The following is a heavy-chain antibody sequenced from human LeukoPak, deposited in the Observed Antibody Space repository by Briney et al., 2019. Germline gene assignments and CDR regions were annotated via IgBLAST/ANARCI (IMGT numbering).Heavy chain of an antibody. CDR3: ARAVHYDSSGYYFFDY. V-gene: IGHV6-1*01. D-gene: IGHD3-22*01. Sequence: SQTLSLTCALSGDSFSSNSAAWDWLRQSPSRGLEWLGRTYYRSKWYNDYAVSVKSRITINPDTSKNQFSLQLNSVTPEDTAVYYCARAVHYDSSGYYFFDYWGQGTLVTVSS. J-gene: IGHJ4*02. CDR2: TYYRSKWYN. CDR1: GDSFSSNSAA.